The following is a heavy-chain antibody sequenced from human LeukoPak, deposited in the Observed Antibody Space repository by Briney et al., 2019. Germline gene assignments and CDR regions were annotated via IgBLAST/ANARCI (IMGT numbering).Heavy chain of an antibody. D-gene: IGHD1-1*01. V-gene: IGHV3-23*01. CDR1: GFTFSSYA. CDR3: AKFRGSERTVIDC. CDR2: ISGGGGRT. Sequence: GESLRLSRAASGFTFSSYAMSWVRQAPGKGLEWVSTISGGGGRTWYADSVKGRFTISRDNSKNAVDVQLNSLRAEDTAVYYCAKFRGSERTVIDCWGQGTLVTVSP. J-gene: IGHJ4*02.